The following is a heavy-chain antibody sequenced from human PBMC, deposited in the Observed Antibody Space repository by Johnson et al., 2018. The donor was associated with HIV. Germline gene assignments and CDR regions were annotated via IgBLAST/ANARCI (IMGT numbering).Heavy chain of an antibody. CDR2: IKSQTDGGTT. J-gene: IGHJ3*02. V-gene: IGHV3-15*01. CDR1: GFTFSSYG. D-gene: IGHD1-1*01. Sequence: VQLVESGGGVVQPGGSLRLSCAAFGFTFSSYGMHWVRQAPGKGLEWVGRIKSQTDGGTTDYAAPVKGRFTISRDNSKNTLYLQMNSLRAGDTAVYYCARANDLSAFDIWGQGTMVTVSS. CDR3: ARANDLSAFDI.